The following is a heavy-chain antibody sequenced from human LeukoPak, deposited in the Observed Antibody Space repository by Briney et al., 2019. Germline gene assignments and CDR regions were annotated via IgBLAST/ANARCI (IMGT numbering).Heavy chain of an antibody. CDR1: GFTFSSYW. Sequence: PGGSLRLSCAASGFTFSSYWMTWVRQPPGKGLEWIGEIYHSGSTNYNPSLKSRVTISVDKSKNQFSLKLSSVTAADTAVYYCARLPLRGYSGYDHFDYWGQGTLVTVSS. CDR3: ARLPLRGYSGYDHFDY. D-gene: IGHD5-12*01. J-gene: IGHJ4*02. V-gene: IGHV4-4*02. CDR2: IYHSGST.